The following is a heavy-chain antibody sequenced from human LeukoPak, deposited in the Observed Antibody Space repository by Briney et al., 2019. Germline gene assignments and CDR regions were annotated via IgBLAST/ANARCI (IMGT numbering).Heavy chain of an antibody. CDR2: ISYDGSNK. CDR3: ASSYDYVWGSYRYGAFDI. J-gene: IGHJ3*02. V-gene: IGHV3-30*04. CDR1: GFTFSSYA. D-gene: IGHD3-16*02. Sequence: RRSLRPSCAASGFTFSSYAMHWVRQAPGKGLEWVAVISYDGSNKYYADSVKGRFTISRDNSKNTLYLQMNSLRAEDTAVYYCASSYDYVWGSYRYGAFDIWGQGTMVTVSS.